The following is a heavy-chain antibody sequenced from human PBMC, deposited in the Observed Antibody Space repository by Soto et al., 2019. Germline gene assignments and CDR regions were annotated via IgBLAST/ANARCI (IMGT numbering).Heavy chain of an antibody. V-gene: IGHV3-21*01. D-gene: IGHD6-6*01. J-gene: IGHJ5*02. CDR3: ARDRIAARRGDWFDP. Sequence: EVQLVESGGGLVKPGGSLRLSCAASGFTFSSYSMNWVRQAPGKGLEWVSSISSSSSYIYYADSVKGRFTISRDNAKNSLDLQMNSLRAEDTAVYYCARDRIAARRGDWFDPWGQGTLVTVSS. CDR1: GFTFSSYS. CDR2: ISSSSSYI.